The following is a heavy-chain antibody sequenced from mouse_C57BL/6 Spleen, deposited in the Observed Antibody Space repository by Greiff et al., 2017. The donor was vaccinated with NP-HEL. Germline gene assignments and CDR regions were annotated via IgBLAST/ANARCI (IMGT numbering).Heavy chain of an antibody. J-gene: IGHJ1*03. CDR3: STSFYYYGSTPSWYFDV. CDR2: IDPSDSYT. D-gene: IGHD1-1*01. Sequence: QVQLQQSGAELVMPGASVKLSCKASGYTFTSYWMHWVKQRPGQGLEWIGEIDPSDSYTNYNQKFKGKSTLTVDKSSSTAYMQLSSLTSEDSAVYYCSTSFYYYGSTPSWYFDVWGTGTTVTVSS. V-gene: IGHV1-69*01. CDR1: GYTFTSYW.